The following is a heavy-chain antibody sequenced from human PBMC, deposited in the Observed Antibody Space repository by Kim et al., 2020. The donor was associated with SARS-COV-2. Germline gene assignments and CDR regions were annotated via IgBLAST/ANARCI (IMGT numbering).Heavy chain of an antibody. CDR2: ISSSSSTI. J-gene: IGHJ3*02. CDR3: ARALTITIFGVVIIDAFDI. D-gene: IGHD3-3*01. V-gene: IGHV3-48*01. CDR1: GFTFSSYS. Sequence: GGSLRLSCAASGFTFSSYSMNWVRQAPGKGLEWVSYISSSSSTIYYADSVKGRFTISRDNAKNSLYLQMNSLRGEDTAVYYCARALTITIFGVVIIDAFDIWGQGTMVTVSS.